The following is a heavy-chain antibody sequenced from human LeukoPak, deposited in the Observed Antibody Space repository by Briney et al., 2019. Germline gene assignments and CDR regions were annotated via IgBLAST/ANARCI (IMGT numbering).Heavy chain of an antibody. J-gene: IGHJ4*02. CDR2: ISGSGDRT. CDR1: GLTFRSCA. D-gene: IGHD2-2*01. Sequence: GGSLRLSCAASGLTFRSCAMSWVRQAPGKGLEWVSGISGSGDRTYYADSVKGRFTISRDNSKNTLYLQMNTLRAEDTAVYYCAKDFTVVVPTAVALLDYWGQGTLVTVSS. V-gene: IGHV3-23*01. CDR3: AKDFTVVVPTAVALLDY.